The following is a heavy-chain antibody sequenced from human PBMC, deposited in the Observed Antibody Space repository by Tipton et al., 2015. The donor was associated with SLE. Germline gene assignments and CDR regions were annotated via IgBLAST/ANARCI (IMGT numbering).Heavy chain of an antibody. CDR1: GFSLSSHE. CDR2: ININSRTI. D-gene: IGHD5-18*01. V-gene: IGHV3-48*03. CDR3: ARDLRGYSMDV. Sequence: SLRLSCVASGFSLSSHEMDWVRQAPGKGLEWVSYININSRTIYYADSVKGRFTVSRDNAKNSLYLQMNGLRVEDTAVYYCARDLRGYSMDVWGKGTTVTISS. J-gene: IGHJ6*03.